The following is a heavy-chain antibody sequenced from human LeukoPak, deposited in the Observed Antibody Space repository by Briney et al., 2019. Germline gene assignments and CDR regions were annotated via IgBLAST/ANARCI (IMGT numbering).Heavy chain of an antibody. CDR2: IYPADSDT. CDR1: EYTFTDYW. D-gene: IGHD3-10*01. J-gene: IGHJ3*01. CDR3: ARLRGYSGPKDPFDL. V-gene: IGHV5-51*01. Sequence: GVSLKISCKGSEYTFTDYWIGWVRQMPGKGLEWMGIIYPADSDTRYGPSFQGQVTISADKFTTTIYLEWSSLKASDTAMYFCARLRGYSGPKDPFDLWGQGTLVTVSS.